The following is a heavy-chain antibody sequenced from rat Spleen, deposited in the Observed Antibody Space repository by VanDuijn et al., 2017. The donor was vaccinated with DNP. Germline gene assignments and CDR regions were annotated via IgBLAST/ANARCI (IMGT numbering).Heavy chain of an antibody. V-gene: IGHV3-1*01. CDR1: GYSITSNY. Sequence: EVQLQVSGPGLVKPSQSLSLTCSVTGYSITSNYWGWIRKFPGHKLEYIGHISYSGSTTSNPSLKSRISITRDISKNQFFLQLNSLTTEDTATYYCARLRLEWEVRAMDAWGQGTSVTVSS. CDR3: ARLRLEWEVRAMDA. CDR2: ISYSGST. D-gene: IGHD1-1*01. J-gene: IGHJ4*01.